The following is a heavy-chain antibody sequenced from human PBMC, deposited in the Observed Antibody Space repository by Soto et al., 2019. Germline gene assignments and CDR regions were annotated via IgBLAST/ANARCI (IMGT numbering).Heavy chain of an antibody. CDR2: VYQSGSA. Sequence: QLQLQESGSGLVKPSQTLSLTCTVSGGSIRRDAYAWSWIRQPPGKGLEWIGYVYQSGSAYYNPSLESRVTISLDTSRNEFSLKLTSVTAADTAVYFCARAEYDTETYYYDHWGQGTLITVSP. CDR3: ARAEYDTETYYYDH. D-gene: IGHD3-22*01. V-gene: IGHV4-30-2*01. J-gene: IGHJ4*02. CDR1: GGSIRRDAYA.